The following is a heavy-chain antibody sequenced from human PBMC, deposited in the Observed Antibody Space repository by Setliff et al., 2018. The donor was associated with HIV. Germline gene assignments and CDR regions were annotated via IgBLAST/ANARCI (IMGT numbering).Heavy chain of an antibody. D-gene: IGHD1-1*01. CDR3: ARSPGMFDY. CDR1: GFAFSSSE. V-gene: IGHV3-48*03. CDR2: ISSSGSSI. Sequence: QTGGSLRLSCAASGFAFSSSEMNWVRQAPGKGLEWVSYISSSGSSIYYGDSGKGRFTISRDNAKNSLYLQMNSLRAEDTAVYYCARSPGMFDYWGQGTPVTVSS. J-gene: IGHJ4*02.